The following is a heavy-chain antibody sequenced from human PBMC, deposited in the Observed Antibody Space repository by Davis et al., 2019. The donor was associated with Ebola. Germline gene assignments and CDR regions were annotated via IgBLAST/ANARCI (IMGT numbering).Heavy chain of an antibody. D-gene: IGHD5-24*01. J-gene: IGHJ6*02. CDR2: ISSSSSYI. V-gene: IGHV3-21*04. Sequence: GGSLRLSCAASGFTFSSYSMNWVRQAPGKGLEWVSSISSSSSYIYYADSVKGRFTISRDNAKNSLYLQMNSLRAEDTAVYYCAAGGKMATIYYYYGMDVWGQGTTVTVSS. CDR3: AAGGKMATIYYYYGMDV. CDR1: GFTFSSYS.